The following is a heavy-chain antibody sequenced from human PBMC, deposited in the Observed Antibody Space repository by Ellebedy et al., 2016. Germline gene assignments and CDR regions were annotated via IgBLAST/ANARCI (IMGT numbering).Heavy chain of an antibody. D-gene: IGHD2-2*02. CDR3: AKACSSTSCYKFDP. Sequence: GGSLRLSXAASGFTFSSYAMHWVRQAPGKGLEWVAVISYDGSNKYYADSVKGRFTISRDNSKNTLYLQMNSLRAEDTAVFYCAKACSSTSCYKFDPWGQGTLVTVSS. CDR1: GFTFSSYA. V-gene: IGHV3-30-3*01. CDR2: ISYDGSNK. J-gene: IGHJ5*02.